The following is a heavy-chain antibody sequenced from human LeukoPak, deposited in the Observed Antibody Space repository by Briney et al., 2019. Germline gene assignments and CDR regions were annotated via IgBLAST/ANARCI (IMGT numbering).Heavy chain of an antibody. CDR1: GFTFSSYI. CDR2: ISSRDSYI. J-gene: IGHJ4*02. D-gene: IGHD5-12*01. CDR3: ARDPIVAVPYYFVY. Sequence: GGSLRLSCAASGFTFSSYIMTWVRQAPGKGLEWVSSISSRDSYIYYADSVRGRFTISRDKATNTLYLHINRLRDEDTAVYFCARDPIVAVPYYFVYWGQGTLVTVSS. V-gene: IGHV3-21*01.